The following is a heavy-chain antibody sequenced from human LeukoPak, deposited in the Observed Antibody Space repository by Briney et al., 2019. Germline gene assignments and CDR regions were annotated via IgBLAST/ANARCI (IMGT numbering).Heavy chain of an antibody. CDR2: ISGSGGST. CDR1: VFTFSSYA. J-gene: IGHJ4*02. Sequence: GGSLRLSCAASVFTFSSYAMSWVRQAPGKGLEWVSAISGSGGSTYYADSVKGRFTISRDNSKNTLYLQMNSLRAEDTAVYYCGKEKLRYSGSYLGYWGQGTLVTVSS. V-gene: IGHV3-23*01. CDR3: GKEKLRYSGSYLGY. D-gene: IGHD1-26*01.